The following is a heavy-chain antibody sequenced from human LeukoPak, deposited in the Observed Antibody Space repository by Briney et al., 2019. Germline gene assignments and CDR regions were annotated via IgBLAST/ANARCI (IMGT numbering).Heavy chain of an antibody. D-gene: IGHD5-24*01. Sequence: GGSLRLSCAASGFTFSSYWMHWVRQTPGKGLVWVSRINSDGSSTTYADSVKGRFTISRDNAKNTLYLQMNSLRAEDTAVYYCTRGRLQLGDYWGRGTLVTVSS. J-gene: IGHJ4*02. V-gene: IGHV3-74*01. CDR3: TRGRLQLGDY. CDR2: INSDGSST. CDR1: GFTFSSYW.